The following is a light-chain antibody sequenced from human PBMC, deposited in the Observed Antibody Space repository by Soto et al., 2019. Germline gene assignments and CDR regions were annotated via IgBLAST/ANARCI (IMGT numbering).Light chain of an antibody. V-gene: IGKV3-20*01. CDR2: GAS. CDR3: QQYGSSPSWT. CDR1: QSISNSY. J-gene: IGKJ1*01. Sequence: EIVLTQFPGTLSLSPWERVTLSCRASQSISNSYLAWYQQKPGQAPRLLIYGASTRATGIPDRFSGSGSGTDFTLTISRVEPEDFAVYYCQQYGSSPSWTFGQGTKVDIK.